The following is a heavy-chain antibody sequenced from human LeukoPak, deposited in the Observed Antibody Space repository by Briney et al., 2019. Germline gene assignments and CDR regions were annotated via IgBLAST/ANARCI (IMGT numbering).Heavy chain of an antibody. CDR3: ARIGSSSWYYFDY. CDR2: ISSSSSSYT. Sequence: GGSLRLSCAASGFTFSDYYMSWIRQAPGKGLEWVSYISSSSSSYTNYADSVKGRFTISRDNAKNSLYLQMNSLRAEDTAVYYCARIGSSSWYYFDYWGQGTLVTVAS. CDR1: GFTFSDYY. D-gene: IGHD6-13*01. V-gene: IGHV3-11*03. J-gene: IGHJ4*02.